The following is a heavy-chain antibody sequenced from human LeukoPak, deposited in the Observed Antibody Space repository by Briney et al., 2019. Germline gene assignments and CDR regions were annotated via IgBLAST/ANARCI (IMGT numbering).Heavy chain of an antibody. CDR2: INHNSGDT. V-gene: IGHV1-2*02. J-gene: IGHJ4*02. D-gene: IGHD1-26*01. CDR3: ARGSTVGATESLGFDY. Sequence: ASVKVSCKASGYTFTGYYIHWVRQAPGQGLEWMGWINHNSGDTHYAQKFQGRVTMTRDTSISTAYMELSRLRSDDTAMYYCARGSTVGATESLGFDYWGQGTPVTVSS. CDR1: GYTFTGYY.